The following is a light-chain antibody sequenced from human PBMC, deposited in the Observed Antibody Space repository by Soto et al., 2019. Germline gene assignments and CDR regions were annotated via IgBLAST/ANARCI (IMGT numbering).Light chain of an antibody. J-gene: IGKJ4*01. Sequence: EIVLTQSPDILSLSPGERATLSCRASQSVSNYLAWYQQKPGQAPRLLIYDASNRATGIPARFSGSGSGTDFTLTISSLEPEDFAVYYCQQRANLPPLTFGGGTKVEIK. CDR1: QSVSNY. V-gene: IGKV3-11*01. CDR2: DAS. CDR3: QQRANLPPLT.